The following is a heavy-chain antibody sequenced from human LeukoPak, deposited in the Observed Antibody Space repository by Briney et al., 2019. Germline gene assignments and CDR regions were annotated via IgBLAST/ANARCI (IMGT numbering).Heavy chain of an antibody. D-gene: IGHD3-22*01. CDR3: ARENYYDSSGYSEGMDV. CDR1: GGSISSYY. V-gene: IGHV4-4*07. Sequence: SETLSLTCTVSGGSISSYYWSWIRQPAGKGLEWIGRIYTSGSTNYNPSLKSRVTMSVDTSTNQFSLRLRSVTAADTAVYYCARENYYDSSGYSEGMDVWGQGTTVTVSS. J-gene: IGHJ6*02. CDR2: IYTSGST.